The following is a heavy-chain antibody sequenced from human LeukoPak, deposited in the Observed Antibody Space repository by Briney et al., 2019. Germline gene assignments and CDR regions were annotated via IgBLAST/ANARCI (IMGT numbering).Heavy chain of an antibody. CDR1: GYTFTSYG. V-gene: IGHV1-18*01. CDR3: ARVPEHLAAAGVGYFDY. J-gene: IGHJ4*02. Sequence: ASVKVSCKASGYTFTSYGISWVRQAPGQGLEWMGWISAYNGNTNYAQKLQGRVTMTTDTSTSTAYMELRSLRSDDTAVYYCARVPEHLAAAGVGYFDYWGQGTLVTVSS. CDR2: ISAYNGNT. D-gene: IGHD6-13*01.